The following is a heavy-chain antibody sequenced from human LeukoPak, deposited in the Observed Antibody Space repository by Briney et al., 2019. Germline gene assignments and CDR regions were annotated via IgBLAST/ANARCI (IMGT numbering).Heavy chain of an antibody. Sequence: GGSRRLSFVASGFTLSSYAMIWVRQPPGKGLDWVSTISGSGLSTYYADSVKGRFTISRDNSNNTLYLQMNSLRVEDTAVYYCAKSRVAVAAPRNWFDPWGQGTLVTVSS. V-gene: IGHV3-23*01. CDR1: GFTLSSYA. CDR2: ISGSGLST. D-gene: IGHD6-19*01. J-gene: IGHJ5*02. CDR3: AKSRVAVAAPRNWFDP.